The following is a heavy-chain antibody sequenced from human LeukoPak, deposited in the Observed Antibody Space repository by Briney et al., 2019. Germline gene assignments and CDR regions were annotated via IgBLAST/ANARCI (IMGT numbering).Heavy chain of an antibody. CDR1: GYTFTSYG. Sequence: GASVKVSCKASGYTFTSYGISWVRQAPGQGLEWMGWISGYNGNTNYAQKLQGRVTMTTDTSTSTAYMELKSLRSDDTAVYYCARDLIYGGNTYFDYWGQGTLVTVSS. CDR2: ISGYNGNT. CDR3: ARDLIYGGNTYFDY. D-gene: IGHD4-23*01. J-gene: IGHJ4*02. V-gene: IGHV1-18*01.